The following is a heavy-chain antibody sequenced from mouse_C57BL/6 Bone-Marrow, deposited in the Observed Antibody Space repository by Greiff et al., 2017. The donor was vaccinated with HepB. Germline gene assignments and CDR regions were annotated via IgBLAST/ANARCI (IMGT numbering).Heavy chain of an antibody. CDR2: ISDGGSYT. Sequence: EVKLVESGGGLVKPGGSLKLSCAASGFTFSSYAMSWVRQTPEKRLEWVATISDGGSYTYYPDNVKGRFTISRDNAKNNLYLQMSHLKSEDTAMYYCARDGRLGSTVYYAMDYWGQGTSVTVSS. CDR1: GFTFSSYA. J-gene: IGHJ4*01. CDR3: ARDGRLGSTVYYAMDY. D-gene: IGHD4-1*01. V-gene: IGHV5-4*01.